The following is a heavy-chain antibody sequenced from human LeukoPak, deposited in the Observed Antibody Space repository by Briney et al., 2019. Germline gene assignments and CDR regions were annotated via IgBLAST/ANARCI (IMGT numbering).Heavy chain of an antibody. CDR2: ISDDGRHN. J-gene: IGHJ6*02. V-gene: IGHV3-30*04. D-gene: IGHD6-13*01. CDR3: AKDVTRGSSWFYGMDV. Sequence: GGSLRLSCAASGFTFSTYAMIWVRQAPGKGLEWVAVISDDGRHNYYADSVKGRFTISRDNAKSSLYLQMNSLRREDTALYYCAKDVTRGSSWFYGMDVWGQGTTVIVFS. CDR1: GFTFSTYA.